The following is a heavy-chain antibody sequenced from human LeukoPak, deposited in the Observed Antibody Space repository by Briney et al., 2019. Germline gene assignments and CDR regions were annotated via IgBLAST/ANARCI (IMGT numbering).Heavy chain of an antibody. CDR1: GYFFSSYG. V-gene: IGHV1-18*01. CDR2: ISSNTAYT. D-gene: IGHD3-10*01. Sequence: ASVKVSCKASGYFFSSYGMSWVRQAPGQGLEWMGWISSNTAYTDYAQKFQGRVTMSTDTSTNTAYMELRSLTSDDTAVYYCARRGPRPHAFDIWGQGTMVTVSS. J-gene: IGHJ3*02. CDR3: ARRGPRPHAFDI.